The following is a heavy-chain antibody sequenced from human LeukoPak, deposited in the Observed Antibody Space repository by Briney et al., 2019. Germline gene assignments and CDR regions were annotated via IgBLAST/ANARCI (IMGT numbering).Heavy chain of an antibody. CDR1: GYDFDTYG. J-gene: IGHJ4*02. D-gene: IGHD3-22*01. V-gene: IGHV1-18*01. CDR2: ISTSNGDT. Sequence: GASVHVSCKASGYDFDTYGISWVRQAPGQGLAWVGWISTSNGDTNSAQNLQGRVTMTTDTSTRTAYMELRNLRSDDTAIYYCARGLERESLDSSGYYYWGQGTLVTVSS. CDR3: ARGLERESLDSSGYYY.